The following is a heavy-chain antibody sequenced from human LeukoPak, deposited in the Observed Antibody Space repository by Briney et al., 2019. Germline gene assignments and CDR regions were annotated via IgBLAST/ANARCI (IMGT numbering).Heavy chain of an antibody. CDR2: ISGSGGST. CDR3: TRELFDFDY. Sequence: GGSLRLSCAASGLTFSNHAMGWVRRAPGKGLEWISEISGSGGSTYYADSVKGRFTISRDNSKNTLYLQMNSLRAEDTAVYYCTRELFDFDYWGQGTLVTVSS. CDR1: GLTFSNHA. V-gene: IGHV3-23*01. D-gene: IGHD3-10*01. J-gene: IGHJ4*02.